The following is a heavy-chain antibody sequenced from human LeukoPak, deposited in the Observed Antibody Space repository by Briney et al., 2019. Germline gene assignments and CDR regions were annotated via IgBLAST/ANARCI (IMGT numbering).Heavy chain of an antibody. CDR3: ARDLGGNWGARDY. CDR1: GYTFTSYG. J-gene: IGHJ4*02. Sequence: ASVKVSCKASGYTFTSYGISWVRQAPGQGLEWMGGIIPIFGTANYAQKFQGRVTITADESTSTAYMELSSLRSEDTAVYYCARDLGGNWGARDYWGQGTLVTVSS. V-gene: IGHV1-69*13. CDR2: IIPIFGTA. D-gene: IGHD7-27*01.